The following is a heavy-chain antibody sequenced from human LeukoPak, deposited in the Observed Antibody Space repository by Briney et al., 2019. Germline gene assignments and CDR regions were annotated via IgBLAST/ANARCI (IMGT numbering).Heavy chain of an antibody. V-gene: IGHV4-38-2*02. CDR3: ARNYYDSSGYYFDAFDI. CDR1: GYSISSGYY. Sequence: SETLSLTCTVSGYSISSGYYWAWLRQSPGKGLEWIGNVYHDGRTYYNPSLKSRVTISVDTSTNQFSLKLSSVTAADTAVYYCARNYYDSSGYYFDAFDIWGQGTMVTVSS. J-gene: IGHJ3*02. D-gene: IGHD3-22*01. CDR2: VYHDGRT.